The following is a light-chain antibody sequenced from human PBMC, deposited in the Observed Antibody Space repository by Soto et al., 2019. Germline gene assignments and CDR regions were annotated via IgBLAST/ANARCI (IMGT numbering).Light chain of an antibody. CDR1: RSVSSSY. CDR2: GAS. J-gene: IGKJ1*01. V-gene: IGKV3-20*01. Sequence: ETVLTQSPGTLSLTLGERATLFCRASRSVSSSYLAWYQQKPGQAPRLLIYGASSRATGIPDRFSGSGSGTDFTLTISRLEPEDFAVYYCQHYGSSPPSWTFGQGTKVEIK. CDR3: QHYGSSPPSWT.